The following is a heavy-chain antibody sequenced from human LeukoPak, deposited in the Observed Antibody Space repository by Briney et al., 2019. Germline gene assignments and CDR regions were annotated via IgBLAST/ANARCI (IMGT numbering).Heavy chain of an antibody. CDR3: ARYSGNYRFFDY. Sequence: SQTLSLTCTVSSGSISSYDYYWTWILPPPGKGLEWNGYIYHSGTTYYNPSLKSRVTISVDTSENQFSLKLTSVTAADSAMYYCARYSGNYRFFDYWGQGTLVTVSS. V-gene: IGHV4-31*03. J-gene: IGHJ4*02. CDR2: IYHSGTT. D-gene: IGHD1-26*01. CDR1: SGSISSYDYY.